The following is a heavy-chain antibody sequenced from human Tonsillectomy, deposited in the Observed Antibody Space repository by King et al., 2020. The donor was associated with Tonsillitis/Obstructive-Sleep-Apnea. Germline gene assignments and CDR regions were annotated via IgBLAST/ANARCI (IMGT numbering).Heavy chain of an antibody. CDR1: GGSFIGYY. V-gene: IGHV4-34*01. CDR2: INHSGST. J-gene: IGHJ6*03. D-gene: IGHD2-2*01. Sequence: VQLQQWGAGLLKPSETLSLTCGVYGGSFIGYYWSWIRQPPGKGLEWSWEINHSGSTDYNSSLKGRVTISRDTSKNQFSLRLTSVTAADTAVYYCGTNAGDYYYYMDVWGKGTTVTVSS. CDR3: GTNAGDYYYYMDV.